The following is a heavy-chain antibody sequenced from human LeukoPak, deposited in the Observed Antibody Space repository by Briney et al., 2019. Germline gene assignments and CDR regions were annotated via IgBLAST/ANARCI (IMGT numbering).Heavy chain of an antibody. CDR2: IYYSGST. V-gene: IGHV4-61*01. D-gene: IGHD2-2*01. Sequence: SETLSLTCTVSGYSISSGYYWSWIRQPPGKGLEWIGYIYYSGSTNYNPSLKSRVTISVDTSKNRFSLKLSSVTAADTAVYYCARGGYCSSTSCPPPDYWGQGTLVTVSS. J-gene: IGHJ4*02. CDR3: ARGGYCSSTSCPPPDY. CDR1: GYSISSGYY.